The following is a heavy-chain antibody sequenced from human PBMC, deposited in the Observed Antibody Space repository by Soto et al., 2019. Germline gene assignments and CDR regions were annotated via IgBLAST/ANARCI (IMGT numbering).Heavy chain of an antibody. CDR2: ISYDGSNK. J-gene: IGHJ4*02. V-gene: IGHV3-30*03. Sequence: VGSLRLSCAASGFTFSSYGMHWVRQAPGKGLEWVAVISYDGSNKYYADSVKGRFTISRDNSKNTLYLQMNSLRAEDTAVYYCAILKDYWGQGTLVTVSS. CDR3: AILKDY. CDR1: GFTFSSYG.